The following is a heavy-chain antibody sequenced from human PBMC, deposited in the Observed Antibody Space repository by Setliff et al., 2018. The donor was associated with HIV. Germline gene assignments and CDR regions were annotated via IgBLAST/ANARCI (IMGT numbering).Heavy chain of an antibody. D-gene: IGHD3-3*01. CDR2: TSHSGTT. CDR3: ATCSVGWSREEHPRPDGAFHI. CDR1: GGSISSPNW. V-gene: IGHV4-4*02. Sequence: ASETLSLTCAVSGGSISSPNWWNWVRQPPGKGLEWIGETSHSGTTYYNPSLKSRVTMSVDTSENQFSLKLRSVTAAETAVYYCATCSVGWSREEHPRPDGAFHIWGQGSMVTV. J-gene: IGHJ3*02.